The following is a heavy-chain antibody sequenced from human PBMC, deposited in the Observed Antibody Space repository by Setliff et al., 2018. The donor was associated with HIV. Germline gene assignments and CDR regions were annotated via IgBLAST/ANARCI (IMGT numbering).Heavy chain of an antibody. V-gene: IGHV1-18*01. CDR1: GYTFTNYG. D-gene: IGHD3-9*01. Sequence: GASVKVSCKASGYTFTNYGINWVRHAPGQGLEWMGWISAYNGNTNHAQKLQGRVTMTTDTSTSTAYMELRSLRSDDTAVYYCARDPAFRRYYDILTGYSPSWFDPWGQGTLVTV. J-gene: IGHJ5*02. CDR2: ISAYNGNT. CDR3: ARDPAFRRYYDILTGYSPSWFDP.